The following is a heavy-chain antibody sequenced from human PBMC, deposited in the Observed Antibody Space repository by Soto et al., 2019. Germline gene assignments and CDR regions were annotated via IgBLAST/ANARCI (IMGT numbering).Heavy chain of an antibody. J-gene: IGHJ4*02. CDR2: IYWDDDK. CDR3: ARPGNMAAAGFYFDY. CDR1: GFSLNTRRVH. Sequence: QITLKESGPTLVKPAQTLTLTCTFSGFSLNTRRVHVGWIRQPPGKALEWLALIYWDDDKRYSPFLKSRHTINKGSHTQQLVLTMTNMDPVDTATYYCARPGNMAAAGFYFDYWGQGALVTVSS. V-gene: IGHV2-5*02. D-gene: IGHD6-13*01.